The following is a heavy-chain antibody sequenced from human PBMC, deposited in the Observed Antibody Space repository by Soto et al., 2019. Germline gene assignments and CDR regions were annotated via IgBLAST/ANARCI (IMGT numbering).Heavy chain of an antibody. J-gene: IGHJ4*02. CDR3: ARPVEVATIAWSDLFY. D-gene: IGHD5-12*01. CDR1: GGTFRSYA. Sequence: SVKVSCQASGGTFRSYAINWVRQARGQGLEWMGGIIPIFGTANYAQKFQGRVTITADESTSTAYMELSSLRSEETAVYYCARPVEVATIAWSDLFYWGQGTLVTVSS. CDR2: IIPIFGTA. V-gene: IGHV1-69*13.